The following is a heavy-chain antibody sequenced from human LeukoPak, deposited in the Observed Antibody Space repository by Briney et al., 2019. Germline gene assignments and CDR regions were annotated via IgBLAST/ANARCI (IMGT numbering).Heavy chain of an antibody. V-gene: IGHV3-23*01. CDR3: AKDLFPYYDYVWGSYRYDPYFDY. J-gene: IGHJ4*02. CDR2: ISGSGGST. CDR1: GFTFSSYA. Sequence: PGGSLRLSCAASGFTFSSYAMSWVRQAPGKGLEWVSAISGSGGSTYYADSVKGRFTISGDNSKNTLYLQMNSLRAEDTAVYYCAKDLFPYYDYVWGSYRYDPYFDYWGQGTLVTVSS. D-gene: IGHD3-16*02.